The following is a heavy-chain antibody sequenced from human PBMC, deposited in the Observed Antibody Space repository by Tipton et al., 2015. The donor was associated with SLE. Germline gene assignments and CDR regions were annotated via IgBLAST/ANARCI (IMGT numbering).Heavy chain of an antibody. J-gene: IGHJ3*02. CDR1: RFTFSTYG. V-gene: IGHV3-23*01. CDR3: ARRNSESGAFDM. D-gene: IGHD3-10*01. Sequence: SLRLSCAASRFTFSTYGMRWVRQSPEKGLEWVSSISGSDGSTYYADSVKGRFTISRDNFKNTLYLQMNSLRAEDTAVYYCARRNSESGAFDMWGQGTLVTVSS. CDR2: ISGSDGST.